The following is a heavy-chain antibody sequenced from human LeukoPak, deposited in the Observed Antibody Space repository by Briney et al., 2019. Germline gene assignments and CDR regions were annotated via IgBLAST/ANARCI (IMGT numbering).Heavy chain of an antibody. CDR2: IIPDGTST. CDR3: AREGDNSY. J-gene: IGHJ4*02. D-gene: IGHD3-9*01. V-gene: IGHV3-74*01. Sequence: GGSLRLSCVASGFTFSSYWMHWVRQAPGKGLVWVSRIIPDGTSTTYADSVKGRFTISRDNAKNTLYVQMNSLRAEDTAVYHCAREGDNSYWGQGTLVTVSS. CDR1: GFTFSSYW.